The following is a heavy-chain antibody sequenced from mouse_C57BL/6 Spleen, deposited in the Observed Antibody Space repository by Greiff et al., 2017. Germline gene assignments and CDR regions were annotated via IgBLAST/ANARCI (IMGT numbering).Heavy chain of an antibody. CDR2: IYPSDSET. Sequence: QVQLQQPGAELVRPGSSVKLSCKASGYTFTSYWMDWVKQRPGQGLEWIGNIYPSDSETHYNQKFKDKATLTVDKSSSTAYMQLSSLTSEDSAVYYCASGPSIDLFDYWGQGTTLTVSS. J-gene: IGHJ2*01. V-gene: IGHV1-61*01. CDR1: GYTFTSYW. D-gene: IGHD2-12*01. CDR3: ASGPSIDLFDY.